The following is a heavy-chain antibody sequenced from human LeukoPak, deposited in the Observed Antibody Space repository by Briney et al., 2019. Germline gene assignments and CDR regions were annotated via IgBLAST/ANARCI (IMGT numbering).Heavy chain of an antibody. D-gene: IGHD1-26*01. CDR3: ARARQGYSGSEFDY. V-gene: IGHV4-4*07. J-gene: IGHJ4*02. CDR1: GDSFSSYH. Sequence: PSETLSLTCTVSGDSFSSYHWNWIRQPAGKGLEWIGRIYTSGIANYNPSLKRRVTMSVDTSKKQFSLRLTSVTAADSAVYYCARARQGYSGSEFDYWGQGTLVTVSS. CDR2: IYTSGIA.